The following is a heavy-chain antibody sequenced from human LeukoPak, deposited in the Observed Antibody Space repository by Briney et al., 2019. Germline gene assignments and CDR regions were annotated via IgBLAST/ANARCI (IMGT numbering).Heavy chain of an antibody. J-gene: IGHJ4*02. CDR1: GYTFTSYA. D-gene: IGHD2-15*01. CDR3: ARDKRWSHINRGADY. Sequence: ASVKVSCKASGYTFTSYAMNWVRQAPGQGLEWMGWINTNTGNPTYAQGFTGRFVFSLDTSVSTAYLQISSLKAEDTAVYYCARDKRWSHINRGADYWGQGTQVTVSS. V-gene: IGHV7-4-1*02. CDR2: INTNTGNP.